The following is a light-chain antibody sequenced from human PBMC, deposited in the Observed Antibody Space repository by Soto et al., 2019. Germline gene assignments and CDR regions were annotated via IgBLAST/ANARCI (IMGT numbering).Light chain of an antibody. V-gene: IGLV2-14*01. Sequence: QSVLTQPASVSGSPGQSITMSCTGTSSDVGGYNYVSWYQQHPGKAPKLMIYEVSNRPSGVSNRFSGSKSGNTASLTISGLQAEDEAGYYCSSYTSSSTYVFGTGTKVTVL. CDR3: SSYTSSSTYV. CDR1: SSDVGGYNY. CDR2: EVS. J-gene: IGLJ1*01.